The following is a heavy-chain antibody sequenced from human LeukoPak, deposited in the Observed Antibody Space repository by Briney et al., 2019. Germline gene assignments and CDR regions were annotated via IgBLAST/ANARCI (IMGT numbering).Heavy chain of an antibody. CDR2: IIPIFGTA. CDR3: GRATWGGYCTNGVCYDY. D-gene: IGHD2-8*01. J-gene: IGHJ4*02. V-gene: IGHV1-69*05. CDR1: GGTFSSYA. Sequence: GASVKVSCKASGGTFSSYAISWVRQAPGQGLEWMGRIIPIFGTANYAQKFQGRVTITTAESTRTAYMELSSLRSEDTAVYYCGRATWGGYCTNGVCYDYWGQGTLVTVSS.